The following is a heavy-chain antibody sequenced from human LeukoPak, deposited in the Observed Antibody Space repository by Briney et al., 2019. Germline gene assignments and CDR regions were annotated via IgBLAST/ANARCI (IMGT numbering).Heavy chain of an antibody. V-gene: IGHV3-21*06. CDR2: ISRNSRYI. J-gene: IGHJ4*02. Sequence: GGTLRLSCTASGFTFSSYGMSWVRQAPGKGLEWVSAISRNSRYIYYADSMRGRFTISRDNAKNSLYLQMNSLKPEDTAVYYCARVAEAAAFDSWGQGTLVTVSS. CDR3: ARVAEAAAFDS. CDR1: GFTFSSYG. D-gene: IGHD6-13*01.